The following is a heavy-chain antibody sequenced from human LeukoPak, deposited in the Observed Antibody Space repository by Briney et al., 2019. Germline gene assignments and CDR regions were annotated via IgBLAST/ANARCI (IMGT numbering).Heavy chain of an antibody. J-gene: IGHJ3*02. V-gene: IGHV3-21*01. CDR3: ARHQVGVVIIWAAFDI. D-gene: IGHD3-3*01. CDR1: GFTFSSYS. CDR2: VSSSSSYI. Sequence: GGSLRLSCAASGFTFSSYSMNWVRQAPGKALEWVSSVSSSSSYIYYADSVKGRLTISRDNAKNSRYLQMNSLTAEDTAVYYCARHQVGVVIIWAAFDIWGQGTMVTVSS.